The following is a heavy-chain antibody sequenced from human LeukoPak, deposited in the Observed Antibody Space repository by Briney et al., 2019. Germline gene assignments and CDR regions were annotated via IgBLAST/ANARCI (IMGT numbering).Heavy chain of an antibody. J-gene: IGHJ4*02. CDR3: ARGIVLMVYATFDY. D-gene: IGHD2-8*01. CDR1: GFTFSSYS. V-gene: IGHV3-48*01. CDR2: ISSSSTI. Sequence: GGSLRLSCAASGFTFSSYSMNWVRQAPGKGLEWVSYISSSSTIYYADSVKGRFTISRDNAKNSLYLQMNSLRAEDTAVYYCARGIVLMVYATFDYWGQGTLVTVSS.